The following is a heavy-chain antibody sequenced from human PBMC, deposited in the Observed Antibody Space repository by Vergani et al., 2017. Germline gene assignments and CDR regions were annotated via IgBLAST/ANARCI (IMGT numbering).Heavy chain of an antibody. J-gene: IGHJ6*03. D-gene: IGHD3/OR15-3a*01. CDR2: INPNSGGT. CDR1: GYTFTGYY. Sequence: QVQLVQSGAEVKKPGASVKVSCKASGYTFTGYYMHWVRQAPGQGLEWMGWINPNSGGTNYAQKFQGRVTMTRDTSISTAYMELSRLRSDDTAVYYCARGLIFSPYYYYYMDVWGKGTTVTVSS. V-gene: IGHV1-2*02. CDR3: ARGLIFSPYYYYYMDV.